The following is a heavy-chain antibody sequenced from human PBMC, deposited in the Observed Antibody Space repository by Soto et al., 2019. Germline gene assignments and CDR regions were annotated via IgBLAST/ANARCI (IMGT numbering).Heavy chain of an antibody. Sequence: SETLSLTCTVSGGSISSSSYYWGWIRQPPGKGLEWIGSVYYSGSTYYNPSLKSRVTISVDTSKNQFSLKLSSVTAADTAVYYCAGGSAVADPWGPGTLVTVSS. CDR3: AGGSAVADP. CDR1: GGSISSSSYY. D-gene: IGHD6-19*01. J-gene: IGHJ5*02. CDR2: VYYSGST. V-gene: IGHV4-39*01.